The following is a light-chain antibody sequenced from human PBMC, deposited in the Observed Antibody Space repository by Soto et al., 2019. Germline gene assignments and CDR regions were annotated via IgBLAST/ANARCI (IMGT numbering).Light chain of an antibody. CDR1: RTVSSS. J-gene: IGKJ1*01. Sequence: EIVMTPYSGTLSVSPGERVTLSCRASRTVSSSLAWYQQKPGQPPRLLIYGASTRATGIPARFSGSGSGTEFTLTICSLESEDLAVYYCHQYNDWPQTFGQGTKVHIK. V-gene: IGKV3-15*01. CDR2: GAS. CDR3: HQYNDWPQT.